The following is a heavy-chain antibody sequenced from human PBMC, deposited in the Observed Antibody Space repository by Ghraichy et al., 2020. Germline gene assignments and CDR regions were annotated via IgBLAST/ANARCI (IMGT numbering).Heavy chain of an antibody. D-gene: IGHD1-26*01. J-gene: IGHJ6*03. V-gene: IGHV3-30*02. Sequence: WITIIRYDGSNKYHADSVKGRFTISRDNSKNTLYLQMNSLRVEDTAVYYCAKEFSGTKSRGYYYYYVDFLCKGTAVTVS. CDR2: IRYDGSNK. CDR3: AKEFSGTKSRGYYYYYVDF.